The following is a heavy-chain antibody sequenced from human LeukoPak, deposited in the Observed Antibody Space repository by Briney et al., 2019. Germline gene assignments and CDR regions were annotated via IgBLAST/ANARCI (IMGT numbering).Heavy chain of an antibody. Sequence: ASVKVSCKASGYTFTSYGINWVRQAPGQGLEWMGWISAYNGDTNYAQKFQGRVTITADKSTSTAYMELSSLRSEDTAVYYCAGGVGLDYGGNSGDYWGQGTLVTASS. J-gene: IGHJ4*02. V-gene: IGHV1-18*01. D-gene: IGHD4-23*01. CDR1: GYTFTSYG. CDR3: AGGVGLDYGGNSGDY. CDR2: ISAYNGDT.